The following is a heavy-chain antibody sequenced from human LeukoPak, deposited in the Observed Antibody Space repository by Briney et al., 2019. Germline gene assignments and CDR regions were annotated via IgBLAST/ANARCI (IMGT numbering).Heavy chain of an antibody. CDR2: IYYSGST. CDR3: ARPYSSLARSAFDI. J-gene: IGHJ3*02. V-gene: IGHV4-39*01. Sequence: TSETLSLTCTVPGGSISSSSYYWGWIRQPPGKGLEWIGSIYYSGSTYYNPSLKSRVTISVDTSKNQFSLKLSSVTAADTAVYYCARPYSSLARSAFDIWGQGTMVTVSS. CDR1: GGSISSSSYY. D-gene: IGHD2-15*01.